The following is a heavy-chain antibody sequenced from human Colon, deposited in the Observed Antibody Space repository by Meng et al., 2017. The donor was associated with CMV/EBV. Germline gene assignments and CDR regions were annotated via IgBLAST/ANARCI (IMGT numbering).Heavy chain of an antibody. CDR2: IDIGNGDT. D-gene: IGHD2-21*02. CDR3: ARDRPEGVCGGDCWLGH. CDR1: GYTFTSFP. J-gene: IGHJ4*02. Sequence: QVQLVQSGAEVKKPGASVKVSCKASGYTFTSFPMHWVRQAPGQRFEWMGWIDIGNGDTKYSQNFQDRVTIIRDTFASTVYMELSNLRYEDTALYYCARDRPEGVCGGDCWLGHWGQGTLVTSPQ. V-gene: IGHV1-3*04.